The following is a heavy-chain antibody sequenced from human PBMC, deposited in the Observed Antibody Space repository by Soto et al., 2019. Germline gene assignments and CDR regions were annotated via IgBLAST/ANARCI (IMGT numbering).Heavy chain of an antibody. CDR3: ARDQSEGVLYYYYGMDV. CDR2: INAGNGNT. J-gene: IGHJ6*02. CDR1: GYTFTSYA. D-gene: IGHD3-16*01. V-gene: IGHV1-3*01. Sequence: ASVKVSCKASGYTFTSYAMHWVRQAPGQRLEWMGWINAGNGNTKYSQKFQGRVTITRDTSASTAYMELSSLRSEDTAVYYCARDQSEGVLYYYYGMDVWGQGTTVTVS.